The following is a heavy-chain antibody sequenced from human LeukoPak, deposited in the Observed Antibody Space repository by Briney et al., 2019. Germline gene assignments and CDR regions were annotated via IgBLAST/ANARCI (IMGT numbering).Heavy chain of an antibody. CDR2: ISYDGRNK. CDR1: GFPFSTYG. CDR3: EKDRGSFTYYFDY. D-gene: IGHD1-26*01. Sequence: SGGSRHLSCAASGFPFSTYGIEGGRRAPGKGEEGVAVISYDGRNKYYEESGKGRFIISKNNSKNTLYLQMNSLRAEDTAIYYCEKDRGSFTYYFDYWGQGTLVTVSS. V-gene: IGHV3-30*18. J-gene: IGHJ4*02.